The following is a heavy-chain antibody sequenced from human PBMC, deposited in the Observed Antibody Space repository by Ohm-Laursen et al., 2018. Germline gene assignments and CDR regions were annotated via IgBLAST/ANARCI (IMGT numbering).Heavy chain of an antibody. CDR2: ISSYNGNT. CDR1: GYTFTTYG. CDR3: ARDPSWGYYDSGGYSFDY. Sequence: GSSVKVSCKSSGYTFTTYGINWVRQAPGQGLEWMGWISSYNGNTNYAQKLQGRVTMTTDTSTSTAYMELRSLRSDDTAVYYCARDPSWGYYDSGGYSFDYWGQGTLVTISS. D-gene: IGHD3-22*01. V-gene: IGHV1-18*01. J-gene: IGHJ4*02.